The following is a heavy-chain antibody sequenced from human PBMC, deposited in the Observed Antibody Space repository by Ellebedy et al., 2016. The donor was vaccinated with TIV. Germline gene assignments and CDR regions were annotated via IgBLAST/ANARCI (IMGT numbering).Heavy chain of an antibody. D-gene: IGHD1-1*01. CDR2: SRNKAKSDTT. CDR1: GFPFSDHY. J-gene: IGHJ4*02. Sequence: GESLKIPCAVSGFPFSDHYMDWVRLAPGKRPECVGRSRNKAKSDTTDYAASVKGRFTISRDDSKNSLYLQMNSLKTEDTAIYYCARDTTSDYWGQGALVTVSS. V-gene: IGHV3-72*01. CDR3: ARDTTSDY.